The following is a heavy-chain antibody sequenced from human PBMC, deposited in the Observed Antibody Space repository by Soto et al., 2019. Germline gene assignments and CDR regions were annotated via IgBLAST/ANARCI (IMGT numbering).Heavy chain of an antibody. V-gene: IGHV4-31*03. CDR2: ISYSGST. CDR3: ARTYGSGSPYYYYYYMDV. D-gene: IGHD3-10*01. J-gene: IGHJ6*03. Sequence: QVQLQESGPGLVKPSQTLSLTCTVSGDSISSDGYHWSWIRQSPVKGLEWIGYISYSGSTFYNPSLKRRFTISADTSKNQFSLNVRFVTAADTAAYYCARTYGSGSPYYYYYYMDVWGKGTTVTVS. CDR1: GDSISSDGYH.